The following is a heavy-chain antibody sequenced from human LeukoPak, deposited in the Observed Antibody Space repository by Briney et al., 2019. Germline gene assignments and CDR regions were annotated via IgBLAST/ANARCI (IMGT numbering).Heavy chain of an antibody. Sequence: PSETLSLTCTVSGGSISSYYWNWIRQSPGKGLEWIGHIYYSGSTNYNPSLKSRVTISVDTSKNQFSLKLSSVTAADTAVYYCARGGGDYHAGPYCFDYWGQGTLVTVSS. CDR1: GGSISSYY. CDR3: ARGGGDYHAGPYCFDY. V-gene: IGHV4-59*12. CDR2: IYYSGST. D-gene: IGHD4-17*01. J-gene: IGHJ4*02.